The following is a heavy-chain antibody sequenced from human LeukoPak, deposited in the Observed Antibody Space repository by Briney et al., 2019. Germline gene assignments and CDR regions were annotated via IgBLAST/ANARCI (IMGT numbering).Heavy chain of an antibody. V-gene: IGHV3-74*01. D-gene: IGHD3-9*01. Sequence: GGSLRLSCAASGFTFSSFWMHWVRQAPGKGLVWVSRINSDGSNTYYADSVKGRFTISRDNAENTLYLQMNSLRAEDTAVYYCTRDFDAASGYWGQGTLVTVSS. J-gene: IGHJ4*02. CDR2: INSDGSNT. CDR1: GFTFSSFW. CDR3: TRDFDAASGY.